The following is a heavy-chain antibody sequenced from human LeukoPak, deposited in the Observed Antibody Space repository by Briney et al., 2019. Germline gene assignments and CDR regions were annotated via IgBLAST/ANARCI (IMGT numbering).Heavy chain of an antibody. CDR1: GFTVSSNY. Sequence: PGGSLRLSCAASGFTVSSNYMSWVRQAPGKGLEWVSVINPGGTTFYADSLKGRFTISRDNSKNTVSLQMNNLRAEDTAVYYGARVGPVATIADYWGQGTLVTVST. V-gene: IGHV3-53*01. J-gene: IGHJ4*02. D-gene: IGHD5-24*01. CDR3: ARVGPVATIADY. CDR2: INPGGTT.